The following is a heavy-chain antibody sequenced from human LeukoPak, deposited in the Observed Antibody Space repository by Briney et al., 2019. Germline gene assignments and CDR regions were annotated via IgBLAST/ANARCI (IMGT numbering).Heavy chain of an antibody. J-gene: IGHJ4*02. Sequence: GGSLRPSCAASGFTFTRYTINWVRQVPGKGLEWVSSISSNGAYIYYADSMEGRFTISRDNAKNSLSLQMDSLRAEDTAIYYCAREGGRGSSNLDYFDYWGQGMLVTVSS. CDR3: AREGGRGSSNLDYFDY. CDR2: ISSNGAYI. V-gene: IGHV3-21*01. CDR1: GFTFTRYT. D-gene: IGHD2-15*01.